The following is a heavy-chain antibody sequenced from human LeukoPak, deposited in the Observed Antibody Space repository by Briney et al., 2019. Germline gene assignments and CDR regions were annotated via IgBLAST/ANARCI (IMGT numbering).Heavy chain of an antibody. CDR3: ARLGYCSGGSCYYFDY. J-gene: IGHJ4*02. CDR2: IYTSGST. CDR1: GGSISSGSYY. Sequence: SETLSLTCTVSGGSISSGSYYWSWIRQPAGKGLEWIGCIYTSGSTNYNPSLKSRVTISVDTSKNQFSLKLSSVTAADTAVYYCARLGYCSGGSCYYFDYWGQGTLVTVSS. D-gene: IGHD2-15*01. V-gene: IGHV4-61*02.